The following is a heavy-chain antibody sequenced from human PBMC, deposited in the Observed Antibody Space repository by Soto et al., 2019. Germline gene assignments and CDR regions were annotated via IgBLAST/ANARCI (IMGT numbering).Heavy chain of an antibody. CDR1: GASIGASY. D-gene: IGHD4-17*01. CDR2: IFYSGST. Sequence: SETLSLTCTVSGASIGASYWSWIRQSPGKGLEWMGYIFYSGSTNYSPSLNSRVSMTVDSSKNQVSLTLSSVTAADTAVYYCARVSTVTKLYYWGHGKSVTVSS. V-gene: IGHV4-59*01. CDR3: ARVSTVTKLYY. J-gene: IGHJ4*01.